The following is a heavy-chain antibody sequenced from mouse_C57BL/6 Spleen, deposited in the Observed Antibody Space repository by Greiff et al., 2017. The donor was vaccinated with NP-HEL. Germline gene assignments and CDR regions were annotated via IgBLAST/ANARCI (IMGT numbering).Heavy chain of an antibody. CDR1: GFSLTSYG. CDR3: AKNYYGSSYGYFDV. Sequence: VQLQQSGPGLVQPSQSLSITCTVSGFSLTSYGVHWVRQSPGKGLEWLGVIWRGGSTDYNAAFMSRLSITTDNSKSQVFFKMNSLQADDTAIYYCAKNYYGSSYGYFDVWGTGTTVTVSS. CDR2: IWRGGST. J-gene: IGHJ1*03. D-gene: IGHD1-1*01. V-gene: IGHV2-5*01.